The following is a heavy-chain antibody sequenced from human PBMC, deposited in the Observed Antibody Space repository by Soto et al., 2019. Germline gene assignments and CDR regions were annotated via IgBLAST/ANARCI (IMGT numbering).Heavy chain of an antibody. CDR3: AKDRAAAGTGYFDL. CDR2: ISYDGSNK. V-gene: IGHV3-30*18. J-gene: IGHJ2*01. CDR1: GFTFSSYG. D-gene: IGHD6-13*01. Sequence: QVQLVESGGGVVQPGRSLRLSCAASGFTFSSYGMHWVRQAPGKGLEWVAVISYDGSNKYYADSVKGRFTISRDNSKNTLYLQMKSLRAEDTAVYYCAKDRAAAGTGYFDLWGRGTLVTVSS.